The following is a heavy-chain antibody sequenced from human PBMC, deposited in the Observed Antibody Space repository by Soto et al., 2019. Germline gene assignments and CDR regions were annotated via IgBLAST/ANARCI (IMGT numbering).Heavy chain of an antibody. CDR2: IIPIVGTA. CDR1: GGTFSSYA. D-gene: IGHD4-17*01. V-gene: IGHV1-69*01. Sequence: QVQLVQSGAELKKPGSSVKVSCKASGGTFSSYAISWVRQAPGQGLEWMGGIIPIVGTANYAHKFQGRVTITADESTSTAYLELSSLTSEDTAVYYCATLVTTGYCYYGMDLWGQGTTVTVSS. J-gene: IGHJ6*02. CDR3: ATLVTTGYCYYGMDL.